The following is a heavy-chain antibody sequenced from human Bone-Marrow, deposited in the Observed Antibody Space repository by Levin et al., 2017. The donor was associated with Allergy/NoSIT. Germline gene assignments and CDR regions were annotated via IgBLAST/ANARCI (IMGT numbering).Heavy chain of an antibody. D-gene: IGHD6-6*01. V-gene: IGHV1-2*06. CDR1: GYTFTGYY. J-gene: IGHJ6*03. CDR3: ARDVVAARPDYYYYMDV. Sequence: ASVKVSCKASGYTFTGYYMHWVRQAPGQGLEWMGRINPNSGGTNYAQKFQGRVTMTRDTSISTAYMELSRLRSDDTAVYYCARDVVAARPDYYYYMDVWGKGTTVTVSS. CDR2: INPNSGGT.